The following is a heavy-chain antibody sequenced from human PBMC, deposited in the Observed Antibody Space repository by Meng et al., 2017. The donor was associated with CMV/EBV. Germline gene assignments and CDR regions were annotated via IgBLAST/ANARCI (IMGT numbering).Heavy chain of an antibody. Sequence: GGPLRLSCAASGFTFSSYAMSWVRQAPGKGLEWVSAISGSGGSTYYADSVKGRFTISRDNSKNTLYLQMNSLRAEDTAVYYCAKGNMYYYDSSGSKGYFDYWGQGTLVTVSS. CDR2: ISGSGGST. D-gene: IGHD3-22*01. V-gene: IGHV3-23*01. J-gene: IGHJ4*02. CDR1: GFTFSSYA. CDR3: AKGNMYYYDSSGSKGYFDY.